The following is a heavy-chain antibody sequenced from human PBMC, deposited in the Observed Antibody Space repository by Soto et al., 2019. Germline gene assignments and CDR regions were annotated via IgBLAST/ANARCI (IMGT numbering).Heavy chain of an antibody. J-gene: IGHJ3*01. CDR1: GFTFTSYY. D-gene: IGHD3-3*01. CDR2: INPSGGGT. V-gene: IGHV1-46*03. CDR3: DRNLKGRTYYDFWSGYLTSGGGVYYGALDL. Sequence: ASVKVSCKASGFTFTSYYMHWVRQAPGQGLEWMGIINPSGGGTSYAQRFQGRVTMTRDTSTSTEYMELTSLRSEDTAVYYCDRNLKGRTYYDFWSGYLTSGGGVYYGALDLWGQGTMVTVSS.